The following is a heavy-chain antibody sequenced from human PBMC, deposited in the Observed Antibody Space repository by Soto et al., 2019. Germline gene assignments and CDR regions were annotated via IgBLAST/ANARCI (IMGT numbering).Heavy chain of an antibody. V-gene: IGHV1-46*01. J-gene: IGHJ6*02. CDR2: INPSGGST. CDR3: ATTLRGGWYYYYGRDV. D-gene: IGHD2-15*01. Sequence: PEQGLEWMGIINPSGGSTSYAQKFQGRVTMTRDTSTSTVYMELSSLRSEDTAVYYCATTLRGGWYYYYGRDVWGQGTTVTVSS.